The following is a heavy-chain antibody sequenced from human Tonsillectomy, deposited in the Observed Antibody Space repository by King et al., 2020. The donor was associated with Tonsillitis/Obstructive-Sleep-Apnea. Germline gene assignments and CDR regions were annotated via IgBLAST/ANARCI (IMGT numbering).Heavy chain of an antibody. CDR1: GFTVSSNY. J-gene: IGHJ4*02. Sequence: VQLVESGGGLVQPGGSLRLSCAASGFTVSSNYMSWVRQAPGKGLEWVSVIYSGGSTYYADSVKGRFTISRDNSKNTLYLQMNSLRAEDTAVCYCARDGPRSCWYLGFSYWGQGTLVTVSS. CDR2: IYSGGST. D-gene: IGHD6-13*01. CDR3: ARDGPRSCWYLGFSY. V-gene: IGHV3-66*01.